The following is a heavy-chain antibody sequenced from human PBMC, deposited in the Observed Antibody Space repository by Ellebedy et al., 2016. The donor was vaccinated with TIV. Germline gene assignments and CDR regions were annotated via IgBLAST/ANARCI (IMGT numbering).Heavy chain of an antibody. D-gene: IGHD3-9*01. CDR3: AKLGFDILTGSGGMDV. CDR2: ISTRGDNT. J-gene: IGHJ6*02. Sequence: GGSLRLSCAASGFTFSDYAMSWVRQAPGKGLEWVSTISTRGDNTYYADSVKGRFTISRDNSRNTLSLQMNSLRAEDTAMYYCAKLGFDILTGSGGMDVWGQGTTVTVSS. CDR1: GFTFSDYA. V-gene: IGHV3-23*01.